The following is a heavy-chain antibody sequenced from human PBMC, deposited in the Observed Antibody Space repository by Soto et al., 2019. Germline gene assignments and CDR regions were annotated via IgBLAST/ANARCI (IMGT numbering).Heavy chain of an antibody. Sequence: PSETLSLTCTVSGGSISSYYWSWIRQPPGKGLEWIGYIYYSGSTNYNPPLKSRVTISVDTSKNQFSLKLSSVTAADTAVYYCARSKERTGYFDYWGQGTLVTVSS. CDR2: IYYSGST. V-gene: IGHV4-59*08. J-gene: IGHJ4*02. CDR3: ARSKERTGYFDY. CDR1: GGSISSYY. D-gene: IGHD1-1*01.